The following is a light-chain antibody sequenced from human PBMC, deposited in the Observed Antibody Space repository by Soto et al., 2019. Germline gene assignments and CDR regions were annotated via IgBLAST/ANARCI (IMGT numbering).Light chain of an antibody. V-gene: IGKV1-12*01. CDR3: QQANSFPQT. J-gene: IGKJ1*01. CDR2: AAS. Sequence: DIQMTQSPSSVSASVGDRVTMTCRASQGISSWLVWYQRKAGKAPKLLIYAASKLQSGVPSRFSGSGSGTDFTLTISSLQPEDSATYYCQQANSFPQTFGQGTKVEIK. CDR1: QGISSW.